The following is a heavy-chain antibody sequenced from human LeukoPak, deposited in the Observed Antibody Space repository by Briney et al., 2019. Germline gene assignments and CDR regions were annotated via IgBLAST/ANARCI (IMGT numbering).Heavy chain of an antibody. D-gene: IGHD6-13*01. V-gene: IGHV3-21*01. J-gene: IGHJ4*02. CDR1: GFTFSSYS. CDR2: ISSSSYI. CDR3: LAGYSSSWYPYYFDY. Sequence: GGSLRLSCAASGFTFSSYSMNWVRQAPGKGLEWVSSISSSSYIYYADSVKGRFTISRDNAKNSLYLQMNSLRAEDTAVYYCLAGYSSSWYPYYFDYWGQGTLVTVSS.